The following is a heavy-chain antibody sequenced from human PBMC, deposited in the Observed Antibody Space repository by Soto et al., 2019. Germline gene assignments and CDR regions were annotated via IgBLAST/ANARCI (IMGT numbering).Heavy chain of an antibody. D-gene: IGHD2-21*01. CDR2: INPTGGST. CDR3: ARDLAAGDL. J-gene: IGHJ4*02. CDR1: GYRFTTYY. V-gene: IGHV1-46*01. Sequence: QAHLVQSGAEVRKPGASVKVSCKTSGYRFTTYYIHWMRQAPGHGLEWMAIINPTGGSTNYAQKSRGRITLTMDTSTSTVYMELSSLGSGDTAVYYWARDLAAGDLWGQGTLVTVSS.